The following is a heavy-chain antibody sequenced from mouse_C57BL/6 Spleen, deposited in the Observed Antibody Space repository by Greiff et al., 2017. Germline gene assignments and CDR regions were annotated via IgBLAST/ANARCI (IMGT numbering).Heavy chain of an antibody. CDR3: VRDGYYPLYYAMDY. J-gene: IGHJ4*01. CDR2: IRSKSNNSAT. V-gene: IGHV10-1*01. D-gene: IGHD2-3*01. CDR1: GFSFNTYA. Sequence: EVQLVESGGGLVQPKGSLKLSCAASGFSFNTYAMNWVRQAPGKGLEWVARIRSKSNNSATYYADSVKDRFTISRDDSESMLYLQMNNLKTKDTAMNYCVRDGYYPLYYAMDYWGQGTSVTVSS.